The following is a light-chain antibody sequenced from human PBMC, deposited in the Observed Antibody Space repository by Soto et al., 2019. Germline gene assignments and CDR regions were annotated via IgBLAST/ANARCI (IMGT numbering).Light chain of an antibody. CDR2: NVY. CDR1: SSDVGAYNF. Sequence: QSVLTQPTSVSGSPGQSITISCTGTSSDVGAYNFVSWHQQHPGKTPKLIIYNVYHRPSAISYRFSGSKSGYTASLTISGLLGEDEADYYCCSYTISRTYVFGTGTKVTVL. CDR3: CSYTISRTYV. J-gene: IGLJ1*01. V-gene: IGLV2-14*03.